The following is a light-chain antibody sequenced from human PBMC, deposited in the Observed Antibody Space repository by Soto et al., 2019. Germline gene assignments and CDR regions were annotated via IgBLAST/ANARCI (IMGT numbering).Light chain of an antibody. CDR2: ATS. CDR3: QQTYNFPWT. Sequence: DIKMTQSPSSLSASVGDRVTITCRASQSISGYLNWYQQKPGKAPNLLIYATSSLPSGVPSRFSGSGSATDFTLTISSLQPEDFVTYYCQQTYNFPWTFGQGTKVEIK. CDR1: QSISGY. J-gene: IGKJ1*01. V-gene: IGKV1-39*01.